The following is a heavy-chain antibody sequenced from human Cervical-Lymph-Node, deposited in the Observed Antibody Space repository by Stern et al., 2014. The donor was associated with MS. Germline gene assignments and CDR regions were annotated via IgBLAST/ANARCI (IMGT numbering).Heavy chain of an antibody. CDR1: RGTFSGHA. V-gene: IGHV1-69*01. D-gene: IGHD6-19*01. CDR3: ASPPTPTSGWYNV. J-gene: IGHJ4*02. CDR2: IIPLFDTV. Sequence: QVPLVQSGAEVKRPGSSVKVSCKASRGTFSGHAISWVRQAPVHGLEWMGGIIPLFDTVNYAQTFQGRVVITADESTSTAYMELSDLRSEDTAVYYCASPPTPTSGWYNVWGQGALVTVSS.